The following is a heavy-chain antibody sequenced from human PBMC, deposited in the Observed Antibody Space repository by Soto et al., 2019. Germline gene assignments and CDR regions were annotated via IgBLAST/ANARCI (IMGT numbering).Heavy chain of an antibody. CDR1: GGSISSSSYY. CDR3: GVTDLTLRRADKERLLTP. CDR2: IYYSGST. Sequence: SETLSLTCTVSGGSISSSSYYWGWIRQPPGKGLEWIGSIYYSGSTYYNPSLKSRVTISVDTSKNQFSLKLSSVTAADTAVYYCGVTDLTLRRADKERLLTPWGQGTLVTVSS. D-gene: IGHD3-16*02. J-gene: IGHJ5*02. V-gene: IGHV4-39*01.